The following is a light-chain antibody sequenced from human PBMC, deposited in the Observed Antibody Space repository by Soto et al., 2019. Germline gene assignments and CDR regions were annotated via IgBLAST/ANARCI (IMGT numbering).Light chain of an antibody. Sequence: EIVMTQSPATLSVSPGERATLSCRASQSVGSNLAWYQQKPGQAPKLLIHHTSTRATGIPDRFSGSGSGTDFTLTINRLEPEDFAMYFCQQYGSSPWTFGQGTKVDIK. J-gene: IGKJ1*01. CDR3: QQYGSSPWT. CDR2: HTS. V-gene: IGKV3-20*01. CDR1: QSVGSN.